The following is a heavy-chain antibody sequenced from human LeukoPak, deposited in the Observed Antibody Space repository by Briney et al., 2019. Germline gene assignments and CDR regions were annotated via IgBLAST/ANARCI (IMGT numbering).Heavy chain of an antibody. CDR3: ARPRGGYYYYYYMDV. J-gene: IGHJ6*03. Sequence: GGSLRLSCAASGFTFSSYSMNWVRQAPGKGLEWVSSISTSSSYINYADSVKGRFTISRDNAKNSLYLQMNSLRAEDTAVYYCARPRGGYYYYYYMDVWGKGTTVTVSS. CDR1: GFTFSSYS. V-gene: IGHV3-21*01. CDR2: ISTSSSYI.